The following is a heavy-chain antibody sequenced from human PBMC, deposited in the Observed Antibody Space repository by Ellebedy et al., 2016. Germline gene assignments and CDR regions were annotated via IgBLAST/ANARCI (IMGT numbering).Heavy chain of an antibody. CDR2: IKQDGSEK. J-gene: IGHJ6*02. Sequence: GESLKISCAASGFTFSSYWMSWVRQAPGKGLEWVANIKQDGSEKYYVDSVKGRFTISRDNAKNSLYLQMNSLRAEDTAVYYCARDPVLRYFDWSPNYYGMDVWGQGTTVTVSS. CDR3: ARDPVLRYFDWSPNYYGMDV. D-gene: IGHD3-9*01. V-gene: IGHV3-7*03. CDR1: GFTFSSYW.